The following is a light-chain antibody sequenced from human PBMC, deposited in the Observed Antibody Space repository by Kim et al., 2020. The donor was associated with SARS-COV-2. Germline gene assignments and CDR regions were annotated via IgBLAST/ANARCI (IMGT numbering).Light chain of an antibody. V-gene: IGLV3-19*01. CDR2: GKN. CDR3: NSRDSNDNVV. CDR1: SLGSYY. J-gene: IGLJ2*01. Sequence: AMGKTVRITWQRGSLGSYYAVWCQHKQGQAPILVIDGKNNRPSGIPDRFAGSRSGNTASLTITGTQAGDEADYYCNSRDSNDNVVFGGGTKLTVL.